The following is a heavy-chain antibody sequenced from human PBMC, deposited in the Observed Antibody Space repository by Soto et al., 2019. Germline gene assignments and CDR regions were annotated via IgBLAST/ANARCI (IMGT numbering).Heavy chain of an antibody. D-gene: IGHD3-22*01. CDR2: IYTSGST. CDR1: GGSISSYY. Sequence: ETLSLTCTVSGGSISSYYWSWIRQPAGKGLEWIGRIYTSGSTNYNPSLKSRVTMSVDTSKNQFSLKLSSVTAADTAVYYCARGLYYYHSSGYYYFDYCGQGTLVTVYS. J-gene: IGHJ4*02. CDR3: ARGLYYYHSSGYYYFDY. V-gene: IGHV4-4*07.